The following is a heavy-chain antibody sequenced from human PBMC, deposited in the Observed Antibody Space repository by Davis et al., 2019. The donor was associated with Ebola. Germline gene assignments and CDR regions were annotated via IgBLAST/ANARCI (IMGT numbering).Heavy chain of an antibody. D-gene: IGHD5-12*01. CDR2: IWYDGSSK. V-gene: IGHV3-33*01. Sequence: PGGPLRLSCAASGFTFSSYGMHWVRQAPGKGLEWVAVIWYDGSSKYYADSVKGRFTISRDNSKNTLYLQMNSLRAEDTAVYYCARNRWGIVATITGYFDYWGQGTLVTVSS. CDR3: ARNRWGIVATITGYFDY. J-gene: IGHJ4*02. CDR1: GFTFSSYG.